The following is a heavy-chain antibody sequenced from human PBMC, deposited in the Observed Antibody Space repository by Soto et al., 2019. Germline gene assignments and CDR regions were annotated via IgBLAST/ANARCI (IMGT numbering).Heavy chain of an antibody. J-gene: IGHJ6*02. V-gene: IGHV3-23*01. CDR3: ARGGRYRENYYFGMDV. D-gene: IGHD1-26*01. Sequence: PGGSLRLSCAASGFTFSFYPMSWVRQAPGKGLEWVSGISSSAGTTYYADPVKGRFTISRDNAKNTLYLHMDSLRAEDTAVYYCARGGRYRENYYFGMDVWGQGTTVTVSS. CDR1: GFTFSFYP. CDR2: ISSSAGTT.